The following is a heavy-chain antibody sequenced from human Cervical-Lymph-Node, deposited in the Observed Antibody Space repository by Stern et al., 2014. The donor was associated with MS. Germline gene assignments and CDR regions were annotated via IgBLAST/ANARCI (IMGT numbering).Heavy chain of an antibody. CDR3: ARDSGLGSWVDS. CDR2: INPNSGDT. V-gene: IGHV1-2*06. J-gene: IGHJ4*02. D-gene: IGHD3-10*01. Sequence: MQLVESGAEVKKPGASVRVSCKASGYTFTDSYLHWVRQAPGQGLEWMGRINPNSGDTNYAQNFQGRVTMTRHTSISTAYLWLSRLTSDDTAVYYCARDSGLGSWVDSWGQGTLVTVSS. CDR1: GYTFTDSY.